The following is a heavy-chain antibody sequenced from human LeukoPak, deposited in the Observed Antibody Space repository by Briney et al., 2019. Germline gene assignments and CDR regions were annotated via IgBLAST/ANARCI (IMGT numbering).Heavy chain of an antibody. Sequence: PSETLSLTCTVSGYSISSGYYWGWIRQPPGKGLEWIGSIYHSGSTYYNPSLKSRVTISVDTPKNQFSLKLSSVTAADTAVYYCARASHRSHDTIYGMDVWGQGTTVIVSS. J-gene: IGHJ6*02. CDR1: GYSISSGYY. CDR2: IYHSGST. D-gene: IGHD3-9*01. V-gene: IGHV4-38-2*02. CDR3: ARASHRSHDTIYGMDV.